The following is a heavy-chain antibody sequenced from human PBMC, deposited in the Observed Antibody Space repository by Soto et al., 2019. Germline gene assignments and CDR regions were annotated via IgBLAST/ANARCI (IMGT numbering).Heavy chain of an antibody. CDR3: ARGGNPIDY. D-gene: IGHD3-16*01. CDR1: GYTFTIFG. V-gene: IGHV1-18*01. J-gene: IGHJ4*02. CDR2: ISAYNGNT. Sequence: QVQLVQSGAEVKKPGASVKVSCKASGYTFTIFGISWVRQAPGQGLEWMGWISAYNGNTIYPQKFQGRVTITADTATSTAYMEVRSLRFDDTDVYYCARGGNPIDYWGQGTLVTVSS.